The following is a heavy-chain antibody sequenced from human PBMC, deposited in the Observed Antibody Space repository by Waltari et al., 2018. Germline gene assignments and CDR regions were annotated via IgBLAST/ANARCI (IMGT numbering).Heavy chain of an antibody. CDR3: ARRSSSPFYYGMDV. D-gene: IGHD6-13*01. CDR1: GFTFSSYW. Sequence: EVQLVESGGGLVQPGGSLRLSCAASGFTFSSYWMSWVRQAPGKGLEWVANIKQDGSEKYYVDSVKGRFTISRDNAKNSLYLQMNSLRVDDTAVYYCARRSSSPFYYGMDVWGQGTTVTVSS. V-gene: IGHV3-7*01. CDR2: IKQDGSEK. J-gene: IGHJ6*02.